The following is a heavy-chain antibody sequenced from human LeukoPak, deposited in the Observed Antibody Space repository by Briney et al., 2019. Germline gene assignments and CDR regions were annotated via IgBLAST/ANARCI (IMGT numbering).Heavy chain of an antibody. V-gene: IGHV4-30-2*01. Sequence: SETLSLTCTVSGGSISSGGYYWSWIRQPPGKGLEWIGYIYHSGSTYYNPSLKSRVTISVDRSKNQFSLKLSSVTAADTAVYYCARFSIAATGDAFDIWGQGTMVTVSS. D-gene: IGHD6-6*01. CDR1: GGSISSGGYY. CDR2: IYHSGST. CDR3: ARFSIAATGDAFDI. J-gene: IGHJ3*02.